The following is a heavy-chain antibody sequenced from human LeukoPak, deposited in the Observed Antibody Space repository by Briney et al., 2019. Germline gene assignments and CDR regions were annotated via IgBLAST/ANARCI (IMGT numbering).Heavy chain of an antibody. D-gene: IGHD4-17*01. V-gene: IGHV4-31*03. J-gene: IGHJ4*02. CDR3: ARCGKDGDYVQN. CDR2: IYYSGST. Sequence: SETLSLTCTVSGGSISSGGYYWSWIRQHPGKGLEWIGYIYYSGSTYYNPSLKSRVTISVDTSKNQFSLKLSSVTAADTAVYYCARCGKDGDYVQNWGRGTLVTVSS. CDR1: GGSISSGGYY.